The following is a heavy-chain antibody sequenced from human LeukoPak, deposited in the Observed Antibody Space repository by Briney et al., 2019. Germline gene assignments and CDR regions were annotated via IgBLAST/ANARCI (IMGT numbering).Heavy chain of an antibody. V-gene: IGHV3-7*01. CDR2: IKQDGSEK. D-gene: IGHD5-24*01. J-gene: IGHJ4*02. Sequence: GGALRVSCAASGFTFTSYWMSWGRQAPGKGLEWVANIKQDGSEKEYVDSVKGRFTISRDNAKNSLYLQMASLRAEDTAVSYCARWRGQQSEFVYWGQGTLVTVSS. CDR3: ARWRGQQSEFVY. CDR1: GFTFTSYW.